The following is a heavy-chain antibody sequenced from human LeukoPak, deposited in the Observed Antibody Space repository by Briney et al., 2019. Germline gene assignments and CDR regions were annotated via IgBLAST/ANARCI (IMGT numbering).Heavy chain of an antibody. CDR3: AKSIVGATFDY. Sequence: PSETLSLTCTVSGGSINNYYWSWIRQPAGKGLEWIGLIYSSGSTSYNPSLKSRVTMSVDTSKKQFSLRLSSVTAADTAVYYCAKSIVGATFDYWGQGTLVTVSS. CDR2: IYSSGST. J-gene: IGHJ4*02. D-gene: IGHD1-26*01. V-gene: IGHV4-4*07. CDR1: GGSINNYY.